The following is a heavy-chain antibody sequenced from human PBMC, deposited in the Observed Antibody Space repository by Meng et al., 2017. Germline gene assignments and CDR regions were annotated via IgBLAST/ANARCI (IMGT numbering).Heavy chain of an antibody. V-gene: IGHV4-4*07. CDR2: IYTSGST. Sequence: SETLSLTCTVSGGSISSYYWSWIRQPAGKGLEWIGRIYTSGSTNYNPSLKSRVTISVDTSKNQFSLKLSSVTAADTAVYYCARELYSSRTGYGMDVWGQGTTVTVSS. CDR1: GGSISSYY. D-gene: IGHD6-13*01. CDR3: ARELYSSRTGYGMDV. J-gene: IGHJ6*02.